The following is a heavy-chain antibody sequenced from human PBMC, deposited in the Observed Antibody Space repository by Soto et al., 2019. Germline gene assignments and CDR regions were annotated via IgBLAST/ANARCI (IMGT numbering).Heavy chain of an antibody. Sequence: SETLSLTCAVSGYSISSGYYWGWIRQPPGKGLEWIGGIYHSGSTYYNPSLKSRVTISVDTSKNQFSLKLSSVTAADTAVYYCARVHVMVVAGSTFDYWGHGTLVTVSS. D-gene: IGHD6-19*01. V-gene: IGHV4-38-2*01. J-gene: IGHJ4*01. CDR1: GYSISSGYY. CDR3: ARVHVMVVAGSTFDY. CDR2: IYHSGST.